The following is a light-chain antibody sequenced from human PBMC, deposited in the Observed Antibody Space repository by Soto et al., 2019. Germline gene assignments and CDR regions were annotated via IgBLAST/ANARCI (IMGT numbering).Light chain of an antibody. J-gene: IGKJ2*01. CDR2: LGS. Sequence: DIVMTQTPLSLSVTPGQPASISCKSSQSLLHSDGKTYLYWYLQKPGQSPQLLIYLGSNRASGVPDRFSGSGSGADFTLKISRVEAEDVGVYYCMQALQAPLYTFGQGTKLEIK. CDR3: MQALQAPLYT. V-gene: IGKV2-28*01. CDR1: QSLLHSDGKTY.